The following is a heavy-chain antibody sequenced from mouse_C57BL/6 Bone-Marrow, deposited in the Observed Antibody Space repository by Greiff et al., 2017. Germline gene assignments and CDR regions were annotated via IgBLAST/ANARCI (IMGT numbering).Heavy chain of an antibody. CDR2: ISSGGSYT. Sequence: EVHLVESGGDLVKPGGSLKLSCAASGFTFSSYGMSWVRQTPDKRLEWVATISSGGSYTYYPHSVKGRFTISSDNAKNTLYLQMSSLKSEETAMYSCARQRSFFDYWGQGTTLTVSS. J-gene: IGHJ2*01. V-gene: IGHV5-6*01. CDR1: GFTFSSYG. D-gene: IGHD1-1*01. CDR3: ARQRSFFDY.